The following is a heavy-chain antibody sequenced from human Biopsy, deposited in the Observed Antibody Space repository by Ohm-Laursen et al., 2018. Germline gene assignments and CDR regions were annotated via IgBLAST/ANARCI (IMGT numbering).Heavy chain of an antibody. Sequence: SLRLSCAASGFTFGSYDMHWVRQGIGKGLEWVSAIGTTGDTYYAGSVKGRFTISRENATNSLYLQMNSLRAGDTAVYYCARRTYCDNDDCYTSGLDVWGQGTTVTVSS. CDR1: GFTFGSYD. V-gene: IGHV3-13*01. D-gene: IGHD2-21*01. CDR2: IGTTGDT. J-gene: IGHJ6*02. CDR3: ARRTYCDNDDCYTSGLDV.